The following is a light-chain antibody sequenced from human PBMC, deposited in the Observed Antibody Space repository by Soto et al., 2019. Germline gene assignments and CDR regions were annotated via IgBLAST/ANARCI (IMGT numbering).Light chain of an antibody. CDR1: SGDFSDHKY. CDR2: GVT. Sequence: QSALTQPASVSGSPGQSITISCTGTSGDFSDHKYVSWYQQHPGKAPQLLIYGVTNRPSGVSNRFSGSKSGDTASLTISGLQADDEADYYCNSYTGYNTLPVFGTGTTLTVL. V-gene: IGLV2-14*01. CDR3: NSYTGYNTLPV. J-gene: IGLJ1*01.